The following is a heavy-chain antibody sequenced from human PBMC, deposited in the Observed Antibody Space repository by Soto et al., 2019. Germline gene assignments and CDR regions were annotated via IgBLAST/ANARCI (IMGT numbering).Heavy chain of an antibody. V-gene: IGHV3-23*01. Sequence: EVQLLESGGGLVPAGGSLRLSCAASGFTFSTYAMSWVRQAPGKGLEWISAISASGDNTYYADSVKGRFTISRDRSKNTMYLQFRNLRADDTAIYVCAKDGAATPSSGSAYYYMDVWGKGTPVTVSS. CDR3: AKDGAATPSSGSAYYYMDV. J-gene: IGHJ6*03. CDR2: ISASGDNT. D-gene: IGHD2-15*01. CDR1: GFTFSTYA.